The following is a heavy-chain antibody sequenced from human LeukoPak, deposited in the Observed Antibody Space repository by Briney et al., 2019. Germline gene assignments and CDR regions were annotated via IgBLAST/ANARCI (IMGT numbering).Heavy chain of an antibody. Sequence: SSETLSLTCTVSGGSISSYYWSWIRQPPGKGLEWIGYIYTSGSTNYNPSLKSRVTISVDTSKNQFSLKLSSVTAADTAVYYCARHGVTAARYYYYYYMDVRGKGTTVTVSS. CDR3: ARHGVTAARYYYYYYMDV. D-gene: IGHD2-21*02. CDR2: IYTSGST. J-gene: IGHJ6*03. CDR1: GGSISSYY. V-gene: IGHV4-4*09.